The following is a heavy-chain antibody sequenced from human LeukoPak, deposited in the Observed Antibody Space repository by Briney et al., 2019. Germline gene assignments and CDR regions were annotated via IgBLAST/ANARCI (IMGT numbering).Heavy chain of an antibody. D-gene: IGHD3-10*01. J-gene: IGHJ4*02. CDR1: GGSISSSGHF. CDR3: ARQTTGSYQWTFDY. Sequence: SETLSLTCTVSGGSISSSGHFCGWIRQPPGKGLEWIGTIYHSGTTYYNPSLKSRVTISVDTSRNQFSLRLNSVTAADTAVYSCARQTTGSYQWTFDYWGQGTMVTVSS. V-gene: IGHV4-39*01. CDR2: IYHSGTT.